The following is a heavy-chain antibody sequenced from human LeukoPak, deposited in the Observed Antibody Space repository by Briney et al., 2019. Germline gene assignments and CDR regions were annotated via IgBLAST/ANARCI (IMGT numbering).Heavy chain of an antibody. CDR3: ARAILSGSGSYYNFPFDY. D-gene: IGHD3-10*01. Sequence: ASVKVSCKESGYTFTSYYMHWVRQAPGQGLEWMGIINPSGGSTSYAQKFQGRVTMTRDTSTSTVYMELSSLRSEDTAVYYCARAILSGSGSYYNFPFDYWGQGTLVTVSS. J-gene: IGHJ4*02. V-gene: IGHV1-46*01. CDR1: GYTFTSYY. CDR2: INPSGGST.